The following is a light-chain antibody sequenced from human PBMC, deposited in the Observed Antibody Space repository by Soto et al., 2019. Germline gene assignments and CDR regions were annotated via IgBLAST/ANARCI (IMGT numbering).Light chain of an antibody. J-gene: IGLJ2*01. V-gene: IGLV1-44*01. Sequence: QSALTQPPSASGTPGQRVAISCSGGSSDIGSNPVNWYLHLPGAAPKLLIYRDNQQPSGVPDRFSGSKSGTSASLTISGLQSEDEADYFCSAWDDNIYGPVFGGGTKLTVL. CDR2: RDN. CDR1: SSDIGSNP. CDR3: SAWDDNIYGPV.